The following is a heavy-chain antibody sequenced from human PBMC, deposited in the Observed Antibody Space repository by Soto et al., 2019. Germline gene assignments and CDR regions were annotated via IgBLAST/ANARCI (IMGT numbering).Heavy chain of an antibody. CDR1: GYNFATYW. J-gene: IGHJ5*02. CDR2: IYPGNSDA. D-gene: IGHD4-17*01. V-gene: IGHV5-51*01. Sequence: GESLKISCQASGYNFATYWIAWVRQMPGRGLEYMGIIYPGNSDARYSPSFQGQVTFSADKSISTAYLHWSSLKASDTAMYYCARHGFYGDYASNYFDPWGQGTLVTVSS. CDR3: ARHGFYGDYASNYFDP.